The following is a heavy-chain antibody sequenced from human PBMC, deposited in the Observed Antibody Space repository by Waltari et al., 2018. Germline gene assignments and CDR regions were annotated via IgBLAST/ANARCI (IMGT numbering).Heavy chain of an antibody. Sequence: QVQLQESGPAVVKPSETLSLTCAVSGGSISGGYCWSWIRQAPGKGLEWIGSIYGSSGSTYYNPSLKSRVTISKDTSKNQFSLKLSSVTAADTAVYYCAREAGTTEGDYWGQGVLVTVSS. J-gene: IGHJ4*02. V-gene: IGHV4-38-2*02. CDR2: IYGSSGST. D-gene: IGHD1-1*01. CDR3: AREAGTTEGDY. CDR1: GGSISGGYC.